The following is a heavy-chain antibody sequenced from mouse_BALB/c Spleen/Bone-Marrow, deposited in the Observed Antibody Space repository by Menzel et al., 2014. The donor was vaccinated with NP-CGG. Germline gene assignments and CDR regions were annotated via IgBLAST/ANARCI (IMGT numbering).Heavy chain of an antibody. Sequence: DVQLLQSGAGLVQPGGSLKPSCAASGYSFSRYWMSWVRQAPGKGLEWIGEINPDSSTINYTPSLKDKFTISRDNAKNTLDIQISKVRSEDTALYYVAREGIPAWFAYGGQATLVDVSA. CDR3: AREGIPAWFAY. V-gene: IGHV4-1*02. CDR2: INPDSSTI. D-gene: IGHD5-1-1*01. CDR1: GYSFSRYW. J-gene: IGHJ3*01.